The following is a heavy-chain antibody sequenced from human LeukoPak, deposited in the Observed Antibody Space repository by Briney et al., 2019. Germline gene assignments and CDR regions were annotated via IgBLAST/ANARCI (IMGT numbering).Heavy chain of an antibody. CDR2: ISYDGSNK. V-gene: IGHV3-30-3*01. J-gene: IGHJ4*02. D-gene: IGHD3-22*01. CDR3: ARGYYYDSSGYSY. CDR1: GFTFSSYA. Sequence: GGSLRLSCAASGFTFSSYAMHWVRQAPGKGLEWVAVISYDGSNKYYADSVKGRFTISRDNSKNTLYLQMNSLRAEDTAVYYCARGYYYDSSGYSYWGQGTLVTVSS.